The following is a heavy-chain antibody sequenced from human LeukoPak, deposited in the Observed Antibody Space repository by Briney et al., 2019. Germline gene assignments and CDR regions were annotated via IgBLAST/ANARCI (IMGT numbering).Heavy chain of an antibody. J-gene: IGHJ4*02. V-gene: IGHV3-74*01. D-gene: IGHD6-13*01. CDR2: INTDGSTT. Sequence: PGGSLRLSCAASGFTFGGYWMHWVRQAPGKGLVWVSRINTDGSTTTYADSVKGRFTISRDTAKNTLYLQMNSLRAEDTAVYYCARVAGGTTFDYWGQGAPVTVSS. CDR3: ARVAGGTTFDY. CDR1: GFTFGGYW.